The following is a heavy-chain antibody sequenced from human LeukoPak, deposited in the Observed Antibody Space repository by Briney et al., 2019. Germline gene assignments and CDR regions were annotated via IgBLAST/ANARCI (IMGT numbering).Heavy chain of an antibody. CDR1: GYTFTCYY. CDR2: INLNSGGA. Sequence: ASGKGSCKASGYTFTCYYMHWVGQAPGQGLEWMGWINLNSGGANYAQKFQGRDTMTRDTSISTAYMELSRLRSDDTAVYYCARVKRRYCSGGSCHPASYFDYWGQGTLVTVSS. V-gene: IGHV1-2*02. D-gene: IGHD2-15*01. J-gene: IGHJ4*02. CDR3: ARVKRRYCSGGSCHPASYFDY.